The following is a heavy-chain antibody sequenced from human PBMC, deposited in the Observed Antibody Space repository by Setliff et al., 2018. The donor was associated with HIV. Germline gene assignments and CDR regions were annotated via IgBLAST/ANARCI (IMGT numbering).Heavy chain of an antibody. J-gene: IGHJ4*02. CDR1: GGSFNGYY. Sequence: PSETLSLTCAVYGGSFNGYYWSWIRQPPGKGLEWIGEVNHSGSTNYNPSLKSRVTIAVDTSKNQFSLKRSSVTAADTAVYYCASRWGSYYDTSGHPFDYWGQGTLVTVSS. V-gene: IGHV4-34*01. CDR2: VNHSGST. CDR3: ASRWGSYYDTSGHPFDY. D-gene: IGHD3-22*01.